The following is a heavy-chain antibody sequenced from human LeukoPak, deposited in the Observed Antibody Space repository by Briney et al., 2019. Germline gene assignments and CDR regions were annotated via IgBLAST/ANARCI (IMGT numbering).Heavy chain of an antibody. J-gene: IGHJ5*02. D-gene: IGHD3-10*01. CDR3: ARYYYGSGSKNWFDP. V-gene: IGHV4-59*12. CDR1: GGSISSYY. Sequence: SETLSLTCTVSGGSISSYYWSWIRQPPGKGLEWIGYIYYSGSTNYNPSLKSRVTMSVDTSKNQFSLKLSSVTAADTAVYYCARYYYGSGSKNWFDPWGQGTLVTVSS. CDR2: IYYSGST.